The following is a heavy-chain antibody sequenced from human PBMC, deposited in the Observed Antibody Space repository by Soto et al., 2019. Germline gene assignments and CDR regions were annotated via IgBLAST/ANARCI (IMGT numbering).Heavy chain of an antibody. CDR3: AIDIRQYMDV. J-gene: IGHJ6*03. CDR2: ISGSGGST. V-gene: IGHV3-23*01. D-gene: IGHD4-17*01. CDR1: GFTFSNYG. Sequence: EVQLLESGGGLVQPGGSLRLSCAASGFTFSNYGMSWVRQAPGKGLEWVSGISGSGGSTYYADSVKGRFTISRDNSMHTLYLQMHSLRAEDTAVYYCAIDIRQYMDVWGKGTKVTVSS.